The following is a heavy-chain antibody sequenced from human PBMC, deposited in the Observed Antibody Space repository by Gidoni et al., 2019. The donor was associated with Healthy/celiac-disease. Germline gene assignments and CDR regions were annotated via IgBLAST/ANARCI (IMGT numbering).Heavy chain of an antibody. CDR1: GFPFSGYA. D-gene: IGHD3-10*01. CDR2: ISGSGGST. V-gene: IGHV3-23*01. CDR3: AKDYSYGSGTYFG. J-gene: IGHJ4*02. Sequence: EVQLLEAGGGLVQPGGSLRLPWATSGFPFSGYAMGLVRPAPGKGLVWVSAISGSGGSTYYADSVKCRFTISRDNSKNTLYLQMNSLRAEYTAVYYCAKDYSYGSGTYFGWGQGTLVTVSS.